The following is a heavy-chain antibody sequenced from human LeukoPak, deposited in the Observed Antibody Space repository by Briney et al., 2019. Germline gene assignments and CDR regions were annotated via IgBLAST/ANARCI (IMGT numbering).Heavy chain of an antibody. D-gene: IGHD3-3*01. J-gene: IGHJ4*02. Sequence: GGSLRLSCAASGFTFSDYYMSWIRQAPGKGLEWVSYISTSGTTFHYADSVKGRFTISRDNAKNSLYLQMNSLRAEDTAVYYCASWWDFWSGPYFDYWGQGTLVTVSS. CDR2: ISTSGTTF. CDR1: GFTFSDYY. CDR3: ASWWDFWSGPYFDY. V-gene: IGHV3-11*04.